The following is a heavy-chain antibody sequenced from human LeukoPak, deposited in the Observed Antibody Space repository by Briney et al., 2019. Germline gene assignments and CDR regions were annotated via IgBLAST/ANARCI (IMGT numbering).Heavy chain of an antibody. V-gene: IGHV3-30*18. D-gene: IGHD2-2*01. Sequence: PGGSLRLSCVASGFTFSSYGIHWVRQAPGKGLEWVAVISYDGSNKYYADSVRGRFTISRDNSKNTLYLQMNSLRAEDTAVYYCAKDIVVVPAAIGYYYYYGMDVWGQGTTVTVSS. CDR1: GFTFSSYG. J-gene: IGHJ6*02. CDR3: AKDIVVVPAAIGYYYYYGMDV. CDR2: ISYDGSNK.